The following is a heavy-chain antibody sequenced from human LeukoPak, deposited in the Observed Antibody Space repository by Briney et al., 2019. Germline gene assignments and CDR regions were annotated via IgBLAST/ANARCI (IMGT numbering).Heavy chain of an antibody. CDR3: AREPGYCSSTSCYTGREFDY. CDR2: IYHSGST. CDR1: GYSISSGYY. J-gene: IGHJ4*02. D-gene: IGHD2-2*02. Sequence: SETLSLICTVSGYSISSGYYWGWIRQPPGKGLEWIGSIYHSGSTYYNPSLKSRVTISVDTSKNQFSLKLSSVTAADTAVYYCAREPGYCSSTSCYTGREFDYWGQGTLVTVSS. V-gene: IGHV4-38-2*02.